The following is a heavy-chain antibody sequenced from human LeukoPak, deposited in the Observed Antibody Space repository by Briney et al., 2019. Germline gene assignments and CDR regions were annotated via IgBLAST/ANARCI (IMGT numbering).Heavy chain of an antibody. CDR2: ISSSSSYT. J-gene: IGHJ4*02. CDR1: GFTFSDYY. CDR3: ASGAGWESGY. Sequence: PGGSLRLSCAASGFTFSDYYMSWIRQAPGKGLEWVSYISSSSSYTNYADSVKGRFTISRDNAKNSLYLQMNSLRAEDTAIYYCASGAGWESGYWGQGTLVTVSS. V-gene: IGHV3-11*06. D-gene: IGHD1-26*01.